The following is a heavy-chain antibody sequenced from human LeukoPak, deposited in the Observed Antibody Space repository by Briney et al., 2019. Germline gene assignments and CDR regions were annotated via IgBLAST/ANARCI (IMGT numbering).Heavy chain of an antibody. CDR1: GFTFSSYG. V-gene: IGHV3-23*01. CDR3: AKDRLGGPYFFHY. D-gene: IGHD3-16*01. J-gene: IGHJ4*02. CDR2: ISGSGGST. Sequence: GGSLRLSCAASGFTFSSYGMSWVRQAPGKGLEWVSAISGSGGSTYYADSVKGRFTISRDNSKNALYLQMNSLRAEDTAVYYCAKDRLGGPYFFHYWGQGTLVTVSS.